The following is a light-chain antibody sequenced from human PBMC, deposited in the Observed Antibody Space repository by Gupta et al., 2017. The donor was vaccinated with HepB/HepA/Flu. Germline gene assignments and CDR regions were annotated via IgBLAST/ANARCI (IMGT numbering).Light chain of an antibody. Sequence: DIQMTQSPSSLSASVGDRVTITCRASQRINSYLNWYQQKPGQAPMLLIYAASSLHRGVPSRFRGSGSGTDFTLKISRVEAEDVGIYYCKQSIRTPVTFGRGTKVEIK. J-gene: IGKJ4*01. CDR2: AAS. CDR1: QRINSY. V-gene: IGKV1-39*01. CDR3: KQSIRTPVT.